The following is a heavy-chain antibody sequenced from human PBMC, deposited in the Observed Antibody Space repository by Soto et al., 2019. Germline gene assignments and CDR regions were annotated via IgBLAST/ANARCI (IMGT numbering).Heavy chain of an antibody. J-gene: IGHJ5*02. CDR3: AKDIGDYGDYGGWFDP. D-gene: IGHD4-17*01. Sequence: GGSLRLSCAASGFTFSSYAMSWVRQAPGKGLEWVSAISGSGGSTYYADSVKGRFTISRDNSKNTLYLQMNSLRAEDTAVYYCAKDIGDYGDYGGWFDPWGQGTLVTVSS. CDR2: ISGSGGST. V-gene: IGHV3-23*01. CDR1: GFTFSSYA.